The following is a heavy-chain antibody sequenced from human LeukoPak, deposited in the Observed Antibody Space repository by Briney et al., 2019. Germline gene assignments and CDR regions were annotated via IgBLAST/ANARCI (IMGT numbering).Heavy chain of an antibody. CDR2: INTDGSST. V-gene: IGHV3-74*01. Sequence: GGSLRLSCAASGFTFGSYWMHWVRQAPGKGLVWVSRINTDGSSTIHADSVKGRFSISRDNAKNTLYLQMNSLRAEDTAVYYCAKVSSSDPDYFDYWGQGTLVTVSS. CDR3: AKVSSSDPDYFDY. J-gene: IGHJ4*02. D-gene: IGHD6-25*01. CDR1: GFTFGSYW.